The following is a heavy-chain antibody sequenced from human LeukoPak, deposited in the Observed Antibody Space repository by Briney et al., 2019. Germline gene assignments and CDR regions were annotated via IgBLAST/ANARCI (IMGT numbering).Heavy chain of an antibody. Sequence: GXSLRLSCAASGFTFSSYWMHWVRQAPGKGLVWVSRIYTDGSITNYEDSVKGGFTIARENDKKSLYMQMNSLRAEDTAVYYCAFGSGREGYMDVWGKGTTVSVYS. CDR2: IYTDGSIT. CDR3: AFGSGREGYMDV. CDR1: GFTFSSYW. V-gene: IGHV3-74*01. J-gene: IGHJ6*03. D-gene: IGHD3-10*01.